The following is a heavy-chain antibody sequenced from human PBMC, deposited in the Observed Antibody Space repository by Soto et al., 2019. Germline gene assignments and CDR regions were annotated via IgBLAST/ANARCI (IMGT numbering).Heavy chain of an antibody. D-gene: IGHD4-17*01. Sequence: GGSLRLSCVGSGFTFSSNWMTWVRQAPGKGLEWVGNIRQDGSEKNYVDSVKGRFTISRDNAKNSLYLQMNSLRAEDTAVYYCARNSGTMVTTSRILDFWGQGALVTVSS. CDR3: ARNSGTMVTTSRILDF. V-gene: IGHV3-7*05. CDR1: GFTFSSNW. J-gene: IGHJ4*02. CDR2: IRQDGSEK.